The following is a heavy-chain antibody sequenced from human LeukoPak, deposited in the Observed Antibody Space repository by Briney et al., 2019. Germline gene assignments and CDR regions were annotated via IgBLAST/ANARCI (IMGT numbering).Heavy chain of an antibody. D-gene: IGHD7-27*01. Sequence: PGGSLRLSCAASGFTFSSYSMNWVRQAPGKGLEWVSSISSSRSHIYYADSVKGRFTISRDNAKNSLYLQMSSLRAEDTAVYYCARDPLTEDPLWYFDLWGRGTLVTVSS. CDR2: ISSSRSHI. CDR1: GFTFSSYS. J-gene: IGHJ2*01. CDR3: ARDPLTEDPLWYFDL. V-gene: IGHV3-21*01.